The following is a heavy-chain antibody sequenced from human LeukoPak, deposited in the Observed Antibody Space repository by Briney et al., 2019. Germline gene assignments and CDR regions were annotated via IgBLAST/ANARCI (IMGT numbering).Heavy chain of an antibody. D-gene: IGHD5-12*01. CDR1: GFTFSSYA. Sequence: GASLRLSCAASGFTFSSYAMSWVRQAPGKGLEWVSSISSSSSYIYYADSVKGRFTISRDNAKNSLYVQMNSLRAEDTAVYYCARIKSVVAPPDYWGQGTLVTVSS. CDR2: ISSSSSYI. J-gene: IGHJ4*02. V-gene: IGHV3-21*01. CDR3: ARIKSVVAPPDY.